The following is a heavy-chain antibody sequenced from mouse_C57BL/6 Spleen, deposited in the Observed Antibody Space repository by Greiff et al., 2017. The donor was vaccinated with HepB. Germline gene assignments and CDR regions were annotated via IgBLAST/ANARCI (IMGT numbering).Heavy chain of an antibody. D-gene: IGHD2-2*01. J-gene: IGHJ3*01. Sequence: VQLQQSGPGLVKPSQSLSLTCSVTGYSITSGYYWNWIRQFPGNKLEWMGYISYDGSNNYNPSLKNRISITRDTSKNQFFLKLNSVTTEDTATYYCARFEVTTGFAYWGQGTLVTVSA. CDR3: ARFEVTTGFAY. V-gene: IGHV3-6*01. CDR1: GYSITSGYY. CDR2: ISYDGSN.